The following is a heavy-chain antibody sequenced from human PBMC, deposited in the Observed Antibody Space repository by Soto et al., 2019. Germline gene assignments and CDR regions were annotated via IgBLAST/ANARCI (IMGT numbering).Heavy chain of an antibody. CDR1: RFTFNAYA. V-gene: IGHV3-23*01. D-gene: IGHD3-16*01. Sequence: EVQLLESGGGLVQPGGSLRLSCAASRFTFNAYAMSWVRQAPGKGLEWLSAISGSGGRTNYADSVKGRFTISRDNSENTLYLQMNSRRAEDTAVYYCAKGGVEGGYYYYYYYMDVWGKGTTVTVSS. CDR3: AKGGVEGGYYYYYYYMDV. J-gene: IGHJ6*03. CDR2: ISGSGGRT.